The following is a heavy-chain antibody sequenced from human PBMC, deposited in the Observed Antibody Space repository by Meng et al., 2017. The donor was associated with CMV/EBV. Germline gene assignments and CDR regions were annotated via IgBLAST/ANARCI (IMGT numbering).Heavy chain of an antibody. D-gene: IGHD2-2*01. V-gene: IGHV3-21*01. J-gene: IGHJ6*02. CDR1: DFTVSTYY. CDR3: ARGKLDPHCSSTSCYDYYYGMDV. Sequence: GESLKISCVAFDFTVSTYYMNWVRQAPGKGLEWVSSISSSSSYIYYADSVKGRFTISRDNAKNSLYLQMNSLRAEDTAVYYCARGKLDPHCSSTSCYDYYYGMDVWGQGTTVTVSS. CDR2: ISSSSSYI.